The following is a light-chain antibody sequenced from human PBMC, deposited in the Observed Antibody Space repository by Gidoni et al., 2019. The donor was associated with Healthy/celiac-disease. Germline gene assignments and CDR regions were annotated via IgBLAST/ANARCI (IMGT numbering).Light chain of an antibody. CDR1: QSVSSY. V-gene: IGKV3-11*01. CDR2: DAS. J-gene: IGKJ4*01. Sequence: EIALTQSPATLSLSPGERATLSCRASQSVSSYLAWYQQKPGQAPRLLIYDASNRATGIPARFSGSGSGTDFTLTISSLEPEDFAVYYCQQRSNWSELTFGGGTKVEIK. CDR3: QQRSNWSELT.